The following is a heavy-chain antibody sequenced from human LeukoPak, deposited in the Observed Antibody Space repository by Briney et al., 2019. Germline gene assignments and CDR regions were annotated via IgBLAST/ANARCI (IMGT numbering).Heavy chain of an antibody. CDR1: GGSISSYY. CDR3: ARHLNGDYVWGIDY. J-gene: IGHJ4*02. D-gene: IGHD3-16*01. Sequence: SETLSLTCTVSGGSISSYYWSWIRQPPGKGLEWIGYIYYSGSTNYNPSLKSRVTISVDTSKNQFSLKLSSVTAADMAVYYCARHLNGDYVWGIDYWGQGTLVTVSS. CDR2: IYYSGST. V-gene: IGHV4-59*08.